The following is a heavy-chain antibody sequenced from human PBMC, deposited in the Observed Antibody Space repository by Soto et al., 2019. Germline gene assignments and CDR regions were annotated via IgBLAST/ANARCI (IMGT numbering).Heavy chain of an antibody. CDR1: GGAIGSHY. J-gene: IGHJ5*01. CDR3: ASGQRFSAWLDP. Sequence: SETLSLTCTISGGAIGSHYWTWIRQPAGKGLEWIGRIYGSGSTKYNPSLQSRVTMSLDTSKNQFSLRLESVTAADTAVYYCASGQRFSAWLDPWGQGTMVTVYS. D-gene: IGHD3-3*01. CDR2: IYGSGST. V-gene: IGHV4-4*07.